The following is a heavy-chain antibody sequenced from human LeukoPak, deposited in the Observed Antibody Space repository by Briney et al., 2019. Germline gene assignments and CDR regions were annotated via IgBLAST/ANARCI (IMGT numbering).Heavy chain of an antibody. CDR3: ASSFIAAADYFDY. Sequence: PGGSLRVSCVASGFTLSSYAMSWVRQAPGKGLEWVSAVSGSGGSTYYADSVKGRFTISRDNSKNTLYLQVNSLRAEDTAVYYCASSFIAAADYFDYWGQGTLVTVSS. D-gene: IGHD6-13*01. CDR1: GFTLSSYA. J-gene: IGHJ4*02. CDR2: VSGSGGST. V-gene: IGHV3-23*01.